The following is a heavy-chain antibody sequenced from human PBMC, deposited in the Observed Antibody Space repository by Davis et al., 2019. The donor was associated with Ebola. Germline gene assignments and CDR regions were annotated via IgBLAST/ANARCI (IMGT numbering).Heavy chain of an antibody. V-gene: IGHV6-1*01. D-gene: IGHD5-12*01. CDR2: TYYNSKWYN. Sequence: HSQTLSLTCAISGDRVSTKGTAWNWIRQSPSRGLEWLGRTYYNSKWYNDYATSVKGRITINLDTSNSEASLQLNSVTPEDTAVYYCARGWLRTGLDVWGKGTTVTVSS. CDR3: ARGWLRTGLDV. J-gene: IGHJ6*04. CDR1: GDRVSTKGTA.